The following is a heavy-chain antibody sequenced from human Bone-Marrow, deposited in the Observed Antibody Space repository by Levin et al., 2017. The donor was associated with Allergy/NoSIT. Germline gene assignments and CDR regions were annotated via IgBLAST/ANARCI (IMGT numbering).Heavy chain of an antibody. V-gene: IGHV3-30*03. CDR1: GFTLRSYG. CDR2: ISYDGTHK. CDR3: ARDQGAGIVPLGRHSYYYGMDV. D-gene: IGHD2-15*01. J-gene: IGHJ6*02. Sequence: GESLKISCGASGFTLRSYGMHWVRQAPGKGLEWVAIISYDGTHKYYADFVKGRFTIPRDNSKSTLDLQMNSLRPEDTAVYYCARDQGAGIVPLGRHSYYYGMDVWGRGTTVIVSS.